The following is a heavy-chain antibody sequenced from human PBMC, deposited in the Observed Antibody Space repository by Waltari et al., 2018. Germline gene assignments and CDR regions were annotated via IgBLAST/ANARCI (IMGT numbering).Heavy chain of an antibody. D-gene: IGHD2-15*01. J-gene: IGHJ3*02. CDR2: IYSGGST. CDR3: ARGHPISGPVAFDI. Sequence: EVQLVETGGGLIQPGGSLRLSCAASGFTVSSNYMSWFRQAPGKGLAWVSVIYSGGSTYYADSVKGRFTISRDNSKNTLYLQMNSLRAEDTAVYYCARGHPISGPVAFDIWGQGTMVTVSS. V-gene: IGHV3-53*02. CDR1: GFTVSSNY.